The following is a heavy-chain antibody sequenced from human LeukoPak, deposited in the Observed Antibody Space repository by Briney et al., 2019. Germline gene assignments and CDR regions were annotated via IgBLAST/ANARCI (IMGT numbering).Heavy chain of an antibody. CDR3: ARTRFPYYRLSGADYYYMDV. CDR1: GYTFTSNY. Sequence: SVKVSCKAFGYTFTSNYMHWVRQAPGQGLQWMGGIIPIFGTTNYAQNFQGRVTITAVKSTSTAYMDLGSLGSEDTAVYYCARTRFPYYRLSGADYYYMDVWGKGTPVTVSS. CDR2: IIPIFGTT. D-gene: IGHD3-10*01. J-gene: IGHJ6*03. V-gene: IGHV1-69*06.